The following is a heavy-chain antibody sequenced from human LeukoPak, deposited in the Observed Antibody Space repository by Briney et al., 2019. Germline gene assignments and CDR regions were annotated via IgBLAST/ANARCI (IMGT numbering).Heavy chain of an antibody. D-gene: IGHD4-11*01. CDR1: GGSISSYY. CDR3: ARERTTFYFDY. J-gene: IGHJ4*02. V-gene: IGHV4-59*01. Sequence: SETLSLTCTVSGGSISSYYWSWIRQPPGKGLEWIGYIYYSGSTNYNPFLKGRVTISVDTSKNQFSLKLSSVTAADTAVYYCARERTTFYFDYWGQGTLVTVSS. CDR2: IYYSGST.